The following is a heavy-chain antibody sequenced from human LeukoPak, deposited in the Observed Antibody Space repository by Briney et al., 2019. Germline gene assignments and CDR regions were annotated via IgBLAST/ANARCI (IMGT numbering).Heavy chain of an antibody. J-gene: IGHJ4*02. Sequence: GGSLRLSCAASGFTFNTYAMNWVRQAPGKGLEGVSGISGSGGSIYYADSVKGRFTISRDNSKNTLYLQMNNLRAEDTAVYYCAKEVRIGWHHFDYWGQGTLVTVSS. D-gene: IGHD6-19*01. CDR3: AKEVRIGWHHFDY. CDR1: GFTFNTYA. V-gene: IGHV3-23*01. CDR2: ISGSGGSI.